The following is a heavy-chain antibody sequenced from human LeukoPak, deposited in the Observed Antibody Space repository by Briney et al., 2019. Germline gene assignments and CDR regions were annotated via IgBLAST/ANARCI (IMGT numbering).Heavy chain of an antibody. CDR1: GFTFDGYA. Sequence: GGSLRLSCAASGFTFDGYALSWVRQAPGKGLEWVSTITGAGNIYYADSVKGRFTISRDNSKNTLYLQMNSLRAEDTAVYYCAKRRLGAANPGDFDYWGQGTLVTVSS. CDR2: ITGAGNI. V-gene: IGHV3-23*01. J-gene: IGHJ4*02. D-gene: IGHD2-15*01. CDR3: AKRRLGAANPGDFDY.